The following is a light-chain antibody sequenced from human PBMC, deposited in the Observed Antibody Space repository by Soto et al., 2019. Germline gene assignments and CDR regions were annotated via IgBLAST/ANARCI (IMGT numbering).Light chain of an antibody. Sequence: DIQMTQSPSTLSASVGDRVTITCRASQSISSWLAWYQQKPGKAPKLLIYDASSLESGVPSRFSGSGSGTEFTLTLSSLQPDDFAPYYCQPSKFTVGPGTKVAIK. V-gene: IGKV1-5*01. J-gene: IGKJ3*01. CDR2: DAS. CDR1: QSISSW. CDR3: QPSKFT.